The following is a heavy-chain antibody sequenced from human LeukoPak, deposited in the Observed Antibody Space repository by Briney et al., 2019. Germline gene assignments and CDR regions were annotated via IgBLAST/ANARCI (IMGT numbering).Heavy chain of an antibody. CDR3: ATSFDY. V-gene: IGHV3-48*01. CDR2: INSDGSTV. Sequence: GGSLRLSCAASEFSFSTSTMNWVRQAPGKGLEWISFINSDGSTVYYADPVKGRFTISRDNAKNSLFLQMNSLRAEDTAVYYCATSFDYWGQGTLVTVSS. CDR1: EFSFSTST. J-gene: IGHJ4*02.